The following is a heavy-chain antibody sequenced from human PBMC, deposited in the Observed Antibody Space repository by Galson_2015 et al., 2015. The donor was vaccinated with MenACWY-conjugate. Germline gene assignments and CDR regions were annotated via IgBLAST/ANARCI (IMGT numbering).Heavy chain of an antibody. CDR1: GFPFSAYA. CDR2: ISRSGDNT. CDR3: AKEILLEP. Sequence: SLRLSCAASGFPFSAYAMSWVRQAPGKGLEWVSAISRSGDNTYYADSVKGRFTISRDNSKNTLFLQMNSLRAEDTALYYCAKEILLEPWGQGPLVTVSS. V-gene: IGHV3-23*01. J-gene: IGHJ4*02. D-gene: IGHD1-1*01.